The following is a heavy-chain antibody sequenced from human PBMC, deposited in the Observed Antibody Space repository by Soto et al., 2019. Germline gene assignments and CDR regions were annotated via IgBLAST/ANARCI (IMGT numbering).Heavy chain of an antibody. J-gene: IGHJ6*02. CDR1: GFTLSNYV. CDR2: IGSSSVTI. V-gene: IGHV3-48*01. CDR3: AKGRSYYYYYGVDV. Sequence: GGSLRLSCAASGFTLSNYVMNWVRQAPGKGLEWISCIGSSSVTIFHADSVKGRFTISRDSAKNSLYLQMNSLRAEDTAMYYCAKGRSYYYYYGVDVWGQGTTVTVSS.